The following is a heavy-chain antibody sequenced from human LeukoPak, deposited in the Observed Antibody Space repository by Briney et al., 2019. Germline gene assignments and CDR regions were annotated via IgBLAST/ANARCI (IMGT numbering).Heavy chain of an antibody. V-gene: IGHV4-59*11. J-gene: IGHJ4*02. Sequence: SETLSLTCTVSGGSISSHYWSWLRQPPGKGLEWIGYFYYTGSTNYNPSLKSRVTISVDTSKNHFSLKVTSVSAADTAVYYCAREAYGATFEYWGQGILVTVSS. CDR2: FYYTGST. D-gene: IGHD4/OR15-4a*01. CDR3: AREAYGATFEY. CDR1: GGSISSHY.